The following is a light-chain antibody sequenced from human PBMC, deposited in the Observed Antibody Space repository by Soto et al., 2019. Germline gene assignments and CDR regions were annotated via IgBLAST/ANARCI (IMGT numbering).Light chain of an antibody. Sequence: IVLTQSPATLSLSPGERTTLSRRASQSVTNSLAWYQQKPGQAPRLLVYDASNRATGIPTRFSGSGSGTDFTLTISNLEPEDFAVYYCQQHISWPLTFGGGTKVDIK. V-gene: IGKV3-11*01. J-gene: IGKJ4*01. CDR1: QSVTNS. CDR2: DAS. CDR3: QQHISWPLT.